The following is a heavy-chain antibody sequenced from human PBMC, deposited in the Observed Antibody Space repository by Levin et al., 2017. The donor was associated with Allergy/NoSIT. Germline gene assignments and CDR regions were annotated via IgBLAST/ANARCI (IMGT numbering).Heavy chain of an antibody. CDR3: ASYYYDSSGYALRGSPFWYFDL. D-gene: IGHD3-22*01. J-gene: IGHJ2*01. CDR1: GGSISSSNW. V-gene: IGHV4-4*02. Sequence: SETLSLTCAVSGGSISSSNWWSWVRQPPGKGLEWIGEIYHSGSTNYNPSLKSRVTISVDKSKNQFSLKLSSVTAADTAVYYCASYYYDSSGYALRGSPFWYFDLWGRGTLVTVSS. CDR2: IYHSGST.